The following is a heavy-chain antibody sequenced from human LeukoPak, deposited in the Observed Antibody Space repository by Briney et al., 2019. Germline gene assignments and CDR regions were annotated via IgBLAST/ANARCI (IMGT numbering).Heavy chain of an antibody. CDR3: ARDRELPELNFDY. D-gene: IGHD1-26*01. CDR1: GYTFTGYY. V-gene: IGHV1-2*02. CDR2: INPNSGGT. J-gene: IGHJ4*02. Sequence: ASVKVSCKASGYTFTGYYMHWVRQAPGQGLEWMGWINPNSGGTNYAQKFQGRVTMTRDTSISTDYMELSRLRSDDTAVYYCARDRELPELNFDYWGQGTLVTVSS.